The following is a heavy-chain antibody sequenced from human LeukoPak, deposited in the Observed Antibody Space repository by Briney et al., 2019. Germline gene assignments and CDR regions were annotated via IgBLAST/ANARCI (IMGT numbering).Heavy chain of an antibody. V-gene: IGHV1-2*02. D-gene: IGHD6-13*01. CDR2: INPNSGGT. Sequence: ASVKVSCKASGYTFTGYYMHWVRQAPGQGLEWMGWINPNSGGTNYAQKFQGRVTMTRDTSISTAYMELSRLRSDDTAVYYCAGVLAGYSSSWYPGYWGQGTLVTVSS. CDR1: GYTFTGYY. CDR3: AGVLAGYSSSWYPGY. J-gene: IGHJ4*02.